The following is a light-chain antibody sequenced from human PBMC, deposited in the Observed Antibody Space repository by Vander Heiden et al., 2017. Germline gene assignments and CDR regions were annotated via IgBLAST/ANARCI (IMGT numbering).Light chain of an antibody. CDR3: QQCYSYPLT. CDR2: AAS. V-gene: IGKV1-8*01. CDR1: QGIRSY. J-gene: IGKJ4*01. Sequence: PSTLSASTGDRATITCRASQGIRSYLAWYQQKPGKAPRLLIYAASTRESGIPARFSGGGSGTDFTLTISSLEPEDFAIYYCQQCYSYPLTFGGGTKVEIK.